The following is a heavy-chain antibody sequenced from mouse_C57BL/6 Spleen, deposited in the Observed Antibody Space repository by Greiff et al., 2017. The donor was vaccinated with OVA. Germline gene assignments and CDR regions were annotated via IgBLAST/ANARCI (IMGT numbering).Heavy chain of an antibody. CDR3: PRWAYYSNYDAMDY. J-gene: IGHJ4*01. V-gene: IGHV1-26*01. Sequence: EVQLQQSGPELVKPGASVKISCKASGYTFTDYYMNWVKQSHGKSLEWIGDINPNNGGTSYNQKFKGKATLTVDKSSSTAYMELRSLTSEDSAVYYCPRWAYYSNYDAMDYWGQGTSVTVSS. CDR1: GYTFTDYY. CDR2: INPNNGGT. D-gene: IGHD2-5*01.